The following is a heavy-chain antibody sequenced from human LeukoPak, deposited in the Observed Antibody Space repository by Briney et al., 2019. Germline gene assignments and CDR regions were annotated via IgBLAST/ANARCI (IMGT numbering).Heavy chain of an antibody. V-gene: IGHV5-51*01. CDR1: GYSFTSYW. CDR3: ARQSHDYGDCAGALDI. CDR2: IYPGDSDT. Sequence: GESLKISCKGSGYSFTSYWIGWVRQMPGKGLEWMGIIYPGDSDTRDSPSFQGQVTISADESISTAYLHWSSLKASDTAMYYCARQSHDYGDCAGALDIWGQGTMVTVSS. D-gene: IGHD4-17*01. J-gene: IGHJ3*02.